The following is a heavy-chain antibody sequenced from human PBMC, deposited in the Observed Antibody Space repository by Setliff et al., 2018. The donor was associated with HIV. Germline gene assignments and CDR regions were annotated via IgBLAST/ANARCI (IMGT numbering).Heavy chain of an antibody. CDR2: ISHSGST. V-gene: IGHV4-34*01. CDR1: GGSFNNYS. CDR3: AKDGSGWSQH. D-gene: IGHD6-19*01. J-gene: IGHJ1*01. Sequence: SETLSLTCGVFGGSFNNYSWNWFRQPPGRGLEWIGEISHSGSTSYNSSLKSRFTVSRDNAKNSLYLQMSSLRAEDMAVYYCAKDGSGWSQHWGQGTRVTVSS.